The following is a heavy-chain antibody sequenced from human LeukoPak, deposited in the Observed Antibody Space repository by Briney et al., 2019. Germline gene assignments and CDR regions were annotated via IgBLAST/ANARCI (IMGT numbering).Heavy chain of an antibody. CDR1: GYTFTSYG. CDR3: ARDLMDIVVVPAAMLYKWFDP. Sequence: ASVKVSCKASGYTFTSYGISWVRQAPGQGLEWMGWISAYNGNTNYAQKLQGRVTMTTDTSTSTAYMELRSLRSDDTAVYYCARDLMDIVVVPAAMLYKWFDPWGQGTLVTVSS. V-gene: IGHV1-18*01. CDR2: ISAYNGNT. D-gene: IGHD2-2*03. J-gene: IGHJ5*02.